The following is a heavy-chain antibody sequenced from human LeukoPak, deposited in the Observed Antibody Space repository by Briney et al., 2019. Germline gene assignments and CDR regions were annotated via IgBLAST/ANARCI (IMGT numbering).Heavy chain of an antibody. J-gene: IGHJ2*01. CDR2: IGDGGGTT. V-gene: IGHV3-23*01. Sequence: GGSLRLSCAASGFTVTSYDMSWVRQAPGKGLEWLSSIGDGGGTTYADSVQGRFTISRDSSENTLYLQMNGLRAEDTAIYYCAKAIPYWYFHLWGRGALVTVSS. CDR1: GFTVTSYD. CDR3: AKAIPYWYFHL. D-gene: IGHD2-21*01.